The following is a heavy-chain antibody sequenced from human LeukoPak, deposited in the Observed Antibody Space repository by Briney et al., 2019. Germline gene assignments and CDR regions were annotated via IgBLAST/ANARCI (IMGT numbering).Heavy chain of an antibody. Sequence: GGSLRLSCAASGFTFSSYAMSWVRQAPGKGLEWVSALSGSGGSTYYADSVKGRFTISRDNSKNTLYLQMNSLRAEDTAVYYCAKMSSSGYGGYFDYWGQGTLVTVSS. J-gene: IGHJ4*02. CDR3: AKMSSSGYGGYFDY. CDR1: GFTFSSYA. V-gene: IGHV3-23*01. CDR2: LSGSGGST. D-gene: IGHD3-22*01.